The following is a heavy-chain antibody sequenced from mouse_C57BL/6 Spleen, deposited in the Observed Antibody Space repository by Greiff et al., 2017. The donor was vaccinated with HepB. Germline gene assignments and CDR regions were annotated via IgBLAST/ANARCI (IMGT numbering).Heavy chain of an antibody. Sequence: VQLQQSGAELVRPGASVKLSCTASGFNIKDYYMHWVKQRPEQGLEWIGRIDPEDGDTEYAPKFQGKATMTADTPSNTAYLQLSSLTSEDTAVYYCTTPFYYGNYEVFDYWGQGTTLTVSS. CDR1: GFNIKDYY. CDR3: TTPFYYGNYEVFDY. CDR2: IDPEDGDT. J-gene: IGHJ2*01. V-gene: IGHV14-1*01. D-gene: IGHD2-1*01.